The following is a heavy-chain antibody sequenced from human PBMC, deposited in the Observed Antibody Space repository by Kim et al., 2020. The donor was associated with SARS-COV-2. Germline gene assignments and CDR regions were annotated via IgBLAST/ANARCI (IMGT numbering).Heavy chain of an antibody. D-gene: IGHD3-10*01. CDR2: IKSKTDGGTT. CDR1: GFTFSNAW. J-gene: IGHJ3*02. V-gene: IGHV3-15*01. Sequence: GGSLRLSCAASGFTFSNAWMSWVRQAPGKGLEWVGRIKSKTDGGTTDYAAPVKGRFTISRDDSKNTLYLQMNSLKTEDTAVYYCTTDFKALITMVRGANAFDIWGQGTMVTVSS. CDR3: TTDFKALITMVRGANAFDI.